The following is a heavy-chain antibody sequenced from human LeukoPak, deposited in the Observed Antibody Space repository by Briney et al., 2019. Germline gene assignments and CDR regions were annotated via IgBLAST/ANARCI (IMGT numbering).Heavy chain of an antibody. CDR1: GGSISSYY. J-gene: IGHJ3*02. Sequence: SETLSLTCTVSGGSISSYYWSWIRQPAGKGLEWIGRIYTSGSTNYNPSLKSRVTMSVDTSKNQFSLKLSSVTAADTAVYYCAGTNYDILTGYYFIDAFDIWGQGTMVTVSS. D-gene: IGHD3-9*01. V-gene: IGHV4-4*07. CDR2: IYTSGST. CDR3: AGTNYDILTGYYFIDAFDI.